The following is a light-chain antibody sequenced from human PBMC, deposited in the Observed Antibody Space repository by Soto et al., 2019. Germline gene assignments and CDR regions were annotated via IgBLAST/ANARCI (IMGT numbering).Light chain of an antibody. CDR3: QQYNSYSWT. CDR2: KAS. J-gene: IGKJ1*01. Sequence: DIQMTQSPSTLSASVGDRVTITCRASQNINTWLAWYQQKPGKAPKLLIYKASGLESGVPSRFSGSGSGTEFTLTISSLQPDDFATYYCQQYNSYSWTFGQGTKVEIK. V-gene: IGKV1-5*03. CDR1: QNINTW.